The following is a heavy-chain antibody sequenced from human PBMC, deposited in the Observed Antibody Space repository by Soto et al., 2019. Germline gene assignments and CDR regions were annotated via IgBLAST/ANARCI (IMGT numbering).Heavy chain of an antibody. V-gene: IGHV1-46*01. CDR3: ARGGLVVVVTAALDY. J-gene: IGHJ4*02. CDR1: GDTFTDYY. D-gene: IGHD2-21*02. Sequence: QVQLMQSGAEVKKPGASVKVSCKASGDTFTDYYIHWVRQAPGQGLEWMGTVTPSGGHTTYAQHFLGRVDITRDTATSTLYMELNSLTSAYPAIYYCARGGLVVVVTAALDYWGQGTLVTVSS. CDR2: VTPSGGHT.